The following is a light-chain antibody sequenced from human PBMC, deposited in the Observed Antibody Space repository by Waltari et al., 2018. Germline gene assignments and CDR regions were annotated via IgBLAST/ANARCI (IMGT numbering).Light chain of an antibody. CDR3: QQYNSAPYS. J-gene: IGKJ2*03. Sequence: DIQMTQSPSSLSASVGDRVTITCRASQGISSWLAWYQQKPGKAPKLLIYKASSLQSGVPSMFRGSGTWTDFPLPISRPQPEDFGTFYWQQYNSAPYSFGQGTKVEIK. V-gene: IGKV1-5*03. CDR2: KAS. CDR1: QGISSW.